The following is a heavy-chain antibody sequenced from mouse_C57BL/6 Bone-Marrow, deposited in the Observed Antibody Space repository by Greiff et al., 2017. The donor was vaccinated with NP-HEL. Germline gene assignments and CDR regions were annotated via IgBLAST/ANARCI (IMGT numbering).Heavy chain of an antibody. J-gene: IGHJ2*01. CDR2: ISSGGSYT. Sequence: DVQLVESGGDLVKPGGSLKLSCAASGFPFSSYGMSWVRQTPDKRLEWVATISSGGSYTYYPDSVKGRFTISRDNAKNTLYLQMSSLKSEDTAMYYCARPPSYDYDTGFDYWGQGTTLTVSS. CDR1: GFPFSSYG. D-gene: IGHD2-4*01. CDR3: ARPPSYDYDTGFDY. V-gene: IGHV5-6*01.